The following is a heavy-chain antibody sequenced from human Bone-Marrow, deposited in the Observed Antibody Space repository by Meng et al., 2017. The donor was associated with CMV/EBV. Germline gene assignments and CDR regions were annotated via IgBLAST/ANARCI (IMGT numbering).Heavy chain of an antibody. J-gene: IGHJ5*02. V-gene: IGHV4-34*01. D-gene: IGHD1-14*01. CDR2: INHSGST. CDR3: ARRTPLIPHGFDP. Sequence: GSLRLSCAVYGGFFSGYYWSWIRQPPGKGLEWIGEINHSGSTNYNPSLKSRVTISVDTSKNQFSLKLSSVTAADTAVYYCARRTPLIPHGFDPWGQGTLVTVSS. CDR1: GGFFSGYY.